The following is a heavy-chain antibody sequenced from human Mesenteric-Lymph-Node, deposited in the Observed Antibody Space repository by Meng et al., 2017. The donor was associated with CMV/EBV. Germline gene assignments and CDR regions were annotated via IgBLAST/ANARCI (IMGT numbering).Heavy chain of an antibody. CDR3: ARRVIAAVYGMDV. V-gene: IGHV4-39*01. D-gene: IGHD6-13*01. CDR2: IYYSGST. J-gene: IGHJ6*02. Sequence: SETLSLTCTVSGGSISSSSYYWGWIRQPPGKGLEWIGSIYYSGSTYYNPSLKSRVTISVDTSKNQFSLKLSSVTAADTAVYYCARRVIAAVYGMDVWGQGTTVTVS. CDR1: GGSISSSSYY.